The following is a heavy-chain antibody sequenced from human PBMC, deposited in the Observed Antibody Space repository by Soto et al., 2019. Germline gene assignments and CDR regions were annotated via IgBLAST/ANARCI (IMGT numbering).Heavy chain of an antibody. CDR1: GFTFSSYA. Sequence: GGSLRLSCAASGFTFSSYAMHWVRQAPGKGLEWVAVISYDGSNKYYADSVKGRFTISRDNSKNTLYLQMNSLRAEDTAVYYCATPPSSGWFGYFQHWGQGTLVTVSS. D-gene: IGHD6-19*01. J-gene: IGHJ1*01. V-gene: IGHV3-30-3*01. CDR3: ATPPSSGWFGYFQH. CDR2: ISYDGSNK.